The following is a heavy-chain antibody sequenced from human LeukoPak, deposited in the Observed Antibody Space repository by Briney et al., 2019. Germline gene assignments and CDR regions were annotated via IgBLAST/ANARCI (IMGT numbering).Heavy chain of an antibody. J-gene: IGHJ4*02. CDR1: GGSISSYY. Sequence: SETLSLTCTVSGGSISSYYWTRIRQPPGKGLEWIGYIYYSGSTNYNPSLKSRVTISEDASKSQFSLKLDSVTAADTAVYFCARHGYSGYGNFDYWGQGTLVTVSS. CDR2: IYYSGST. V-gene: IGHV4-59*08. D-gene: IGHD5-12*01. CDR3: ARHGYSGYGNFDY.